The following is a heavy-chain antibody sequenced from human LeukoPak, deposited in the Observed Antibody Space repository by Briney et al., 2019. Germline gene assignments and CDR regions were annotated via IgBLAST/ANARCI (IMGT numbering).Heavy chain of an antibody. CDR2: ISAYNGNT. Sequence: ASVKVSCKASGYTFTSYGISWVRHAPEQGLEWMGWISAYNGNTNYAQKLQGRVTMTTDTSTSTAYMELRSLRSDDTAVYYCAREEEGYYYYYMDVWGKGTTVTVSS. CDR3: AREEEGYYYYYMDV. J-gene: IGHJ6*03. V-gene: IGHV1-18*01. CDR1: GYTFTSYG.